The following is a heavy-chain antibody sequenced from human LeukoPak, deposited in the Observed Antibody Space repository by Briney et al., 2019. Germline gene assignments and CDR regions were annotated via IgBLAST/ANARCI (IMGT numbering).Heavy chain of an antibody. CDR1: GGSISSSSYY. V-gene: IGHV4-39*07. CDR2: AYYSGST. Sequence: PSETLSLTCTVSGGSISSSSYYWGWIRQPPGKGLGWIGSAYYSGSTYYNPSLKSRVTISVDTSKNQFSLKLSSVTAADTAVYYCARGPMQIDYWGQGTLVTVSS. J-gene: IGHJ4*02. CDR3: ARGPMQIDY.